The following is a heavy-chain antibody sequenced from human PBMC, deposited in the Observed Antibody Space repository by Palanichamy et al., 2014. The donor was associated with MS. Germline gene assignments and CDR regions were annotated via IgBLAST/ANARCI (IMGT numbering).Heavy chain of an antibody. CDR1: GGTFSSYA. D-gene: IGHD2-15*01. Sequence: QVQLVQSGAEVKKPGSSVKVSCKASGGTFSSYAISWVRQAPGQGLEWMGGIIPIFGTANYAQKFQGRVTITADESTSTAYMELSSLRSEDTAVYYCASQPYYCSGGSCYGGWFDPWGQGTLVTVSS. CDR3: ASQPYYCSGGSCYGGWFDP. CDR2: IIPIFGTA. J-gene: IGHJ5*02. V-gene: IGHV1-69*01.